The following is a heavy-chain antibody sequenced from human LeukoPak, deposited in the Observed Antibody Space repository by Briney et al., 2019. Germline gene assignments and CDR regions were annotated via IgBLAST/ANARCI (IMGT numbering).Heavy chain of an antibody. CDR3: ARGPAYSNYGASYYYYMDV. V-gene: IGHV1-8*03. CDR2: MNPNSCNT. Sequence: GASGTVSFTSSGYTFTNYDINWVRQAPGQGQEGMGWMNPNSCNTGYAEKFQGRVTITSHTSITTAYMELSSLRSEDSAVYYCARGPAYSNYGASYYYYMDVWGKGTTVTVSS. D-gene: IGHD4-11*01. J-gene: IGHJ6*03. CDR1: GYTFTNYD.